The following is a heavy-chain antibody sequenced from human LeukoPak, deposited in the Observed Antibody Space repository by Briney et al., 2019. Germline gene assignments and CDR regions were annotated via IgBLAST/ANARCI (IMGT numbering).Heavy chain of an antibody. J-gene: IGHJ6*02. D-gene: IGHD1-1*01. CDR1: GGSISSYY. Sequence: PSETLSLTCTVSGGSISSYYWSWIRQPAGKGLEWIGYIYYSGSTNYNPSLKSRVTISVDTSKNQFSLKLSSVTAADTAVYYCARSPRRYEGFYYYGMDVWGQGTTVTVSS. CDR2: IYYSGST. V-gene: IGHV4-59*01. CDR3: ARSPRRYEGFYYYGMDV.